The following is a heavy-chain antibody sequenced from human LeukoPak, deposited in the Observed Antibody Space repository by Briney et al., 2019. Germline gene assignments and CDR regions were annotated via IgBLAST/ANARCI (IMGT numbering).Heavy chain of an antibody. CDR2: IYSDGGT. J-gene: IGHJ2*01. Sequence: GGSLRLSCAASGFTVSSNYISWVRQAPGKGLEWVSVIYSDGGTYLADSVKGRFTISRDNSKNTLHLQMNSLRAEDTAAYYCARAYGDYVRYFDLWGRGTLVTVFS. CDR1: GFTVSSNY. CDR3: ARAYGDYVRYFDL. D-gene: IGHD4-17*01. V-gene: IGHV3-66*02.